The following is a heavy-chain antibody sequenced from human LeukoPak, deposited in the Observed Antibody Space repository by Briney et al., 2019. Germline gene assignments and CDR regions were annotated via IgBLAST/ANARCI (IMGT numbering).Heavy chain of an antibody. CDR3: ARETPSPLIGYYYGMDV. J-gene: IGHJ6*02. Sequence: QPGGSLRLSCAASGFTLSSYAMSWVRQAPGKGLEWVSVISGSGGSTDYADSVKGRFTISRDNSKNTLYLQVNSLRAEDTAVYYCARETPSPLIGYYYGMDVWGQGTTVTVSS. D-gene: IGHD3-16*01. CDR2: ISGSGGST. CDR1: GFTLSSYA. V-gene: IGHV3-23*01.